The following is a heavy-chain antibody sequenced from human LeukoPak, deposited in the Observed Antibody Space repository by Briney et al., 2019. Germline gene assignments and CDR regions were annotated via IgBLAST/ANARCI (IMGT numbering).Heavy chain of an antibody. CDR3: ARTYSGSYFHPFDY. Sequence: SETLSLTCTVSGGSISSSSYYWGWIRQPPGKGLEWIGYIYYSGSTNYNPSLKSRVTISVDTSKNQFSLKLSSVTAADTAVYYCARTYSGSYFHPFDYWGQGTLVTVSS. D-gene: IGHD1-26*01. CDR1: GGSISSSSYY. CDR2: IYYSGST. J-gene: IGHJ4*02. V-gene: IGHV4-61*05.